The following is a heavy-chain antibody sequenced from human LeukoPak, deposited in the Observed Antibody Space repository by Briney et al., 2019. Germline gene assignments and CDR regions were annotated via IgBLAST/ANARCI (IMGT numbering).Heavy chain of an antibody. Sequence: GGSLRLSCAASGFSFSSYAMSWVRQAPGKGLEWVSTISSSGGSTYYADSVKGRFTISRDNSKSTLYLQMNSLRAEDTAVYYRAKGLVGLGSWGQGTLVTVSS. CDR2: ISSSGGST. V-gene: IGHV3-23*01. CDR1: GFSFSSYA. J-gene: IGHJ5*02. D-gene: IGHD3-16*01. CDR3: AKGLVGLGS.